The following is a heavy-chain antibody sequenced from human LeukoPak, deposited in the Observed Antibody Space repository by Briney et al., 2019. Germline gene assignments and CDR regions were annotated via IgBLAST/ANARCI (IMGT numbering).Heavy chain of an antibody. D-gene: IGHD3-16*01. J-gene: IGHJ4*02. Sequence: GGSLRLSCAASGFSFSSSPMSWVRQAPGKGLEWVSGISSSGGDTPYADSVKGRFTISRDNSKNTLYLQMNSLGAEDTAVYYCGRAFPPLRTSSAGDLWGQGTLVTVSS. CDR2: ISSSGGDT. CDR1: GFSFSSSP. CDR3: GRAFPPLRTSSAGDL. V-gene: IGHV3-23*01.